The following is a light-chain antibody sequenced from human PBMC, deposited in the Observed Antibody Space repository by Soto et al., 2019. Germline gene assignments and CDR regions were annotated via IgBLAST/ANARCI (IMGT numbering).Light chain of an antibody. V-gene: IGKV1-13*02. Sequence: AIQLTQSPSSLSASVGDRVTITCRASQDIRGALAWYQQKPGKPPKLLIFDVSSLQIGVPSRFSRSGSGTDFTLTISSLQAEDFATYYCQLFNTYPITFGQGTRLEI. CDR3: QLFNTYPIT. J-gene: IGKJ5*01. CDR1: QDIRGA. CDR2: DVS.